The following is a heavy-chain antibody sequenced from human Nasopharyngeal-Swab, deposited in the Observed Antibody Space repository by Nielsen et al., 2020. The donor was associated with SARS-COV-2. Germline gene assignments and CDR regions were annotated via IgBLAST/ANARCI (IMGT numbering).Heavy chain of an antibody. D-gene: IGHD6-13*01. CDR2: ISYSGST. V-gene: IGHV4-61*01. Sequence: SDTLSHTCSVSGGSVRSSSYYWSWIRQPPGQGLEWIGYISYSGSTNYNPSLKSRVTISVDTSKNQFSLKLSSVTAADTSVYYCARGKGQQLAYWGQGTLVTVSS. CDR3: ARGKGQQLAY. J-gene: IGHJ4*02. CDR1: GGSVRSSSYY.